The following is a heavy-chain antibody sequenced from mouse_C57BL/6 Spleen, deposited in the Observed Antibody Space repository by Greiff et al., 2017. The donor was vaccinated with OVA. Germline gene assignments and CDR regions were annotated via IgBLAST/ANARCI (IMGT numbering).Heavy chain of an antibody. CDR2: ISYDGSN. Sequence: EVQLLESGPGLVKPSQSLSLTCSVTGYSITSGYYWNWIRQFPGNKLEWMGYISYDGSNNYNPSLKNRISFPRATSKNQFFLKLNAVTTEDTATYYCAIPLSYAMDYWGQGTSVTVSS. J-gene: IGHJ4*01. D-gene: IGHD1-2*01. V-gene: IGHV3-6*01. CDR3: AIPLSYAMDY. CDR1: GYSITSGYY.